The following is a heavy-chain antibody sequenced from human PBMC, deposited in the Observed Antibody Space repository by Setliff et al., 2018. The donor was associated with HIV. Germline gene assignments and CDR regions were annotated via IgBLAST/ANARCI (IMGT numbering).Heavy chain of an antibody. CDR2: ITPRGGDT. D-gene: IGHD3-16*01. J-gene: IGHJ4*02. CDR3: ARAGPLGDYYFDY. V-gene: IGHV1-46*02. Sequence: ASVKVSCKASGYTFNNYYMHWVRQAPGQGLEWMGVITPRGGDTSYAQNFEGRVTMTRDTSTSSVYMELSSLRFDDTAVYYCARAGPLGDYYFDYWGQGTLVTVSS. CDR1: GYTFNNYY.